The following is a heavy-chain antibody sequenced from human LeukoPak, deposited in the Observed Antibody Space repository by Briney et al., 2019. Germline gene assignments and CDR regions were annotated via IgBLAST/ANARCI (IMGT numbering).Heavy chain of an antibody. V-gene: IGHV3-9*01. CDR3: AKARGGVIRTAPTDY. D-gene: IGHD3-16*02. Sequence: PGGSLRLSCAASGFTFDDYAMHWVRQAPGKGLEWVSGISWNSGSIGHADSVKGRFTISRDNAKNSLYLQMNSLRAEDTALYYCAKARGGVIRTAPTDYWGQGTLVTVSS. CDR2: ISWNSGSI. CDR1: GFTFDDYA. J-gene: IGHJ4*02.